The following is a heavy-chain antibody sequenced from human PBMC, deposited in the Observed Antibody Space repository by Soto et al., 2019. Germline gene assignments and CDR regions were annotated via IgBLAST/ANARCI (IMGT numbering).Heavy chain of an antibody. J-gene: IGHJ4*02. CDR1: GYTFTGYY. D-gene: IGHD5-12*01. Sequence: ASVKVSCKASGYTFTGYYMHWVRQAPGQGLEWMGWINPNSGGTNYAQKFQGWVTMTRDTSISTAYMELSRLRSDDTAVYYCARDRSYSGYDSNPLFDYWGKGTLVTVSS. V-gene: IGHV1-2*04. CDR2: INPNSGGT. CDR3: ARDRSYSGYDSNPLFDY.